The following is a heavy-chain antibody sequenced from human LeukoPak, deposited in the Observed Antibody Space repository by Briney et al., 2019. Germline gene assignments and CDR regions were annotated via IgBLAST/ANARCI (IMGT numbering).Heavy chain of an antibody. V-gene: IGHV3-53*01. CDR2: IYSGGST. D-gene: IGHD6-19*01. J-gene: IGHJ4*02. CDR3: AGVSFSSGWYRDY. CDR1: GFTFSSYT. Sequence: GGSLRLSCAASGFTFSSYTMNRVRQAPGKGLEWVSVIYSGGSTYYAASVKGRFSVSRDNSKNTVYLQMNSLRAEDTAVYYCAGVSFSSGWYRDYWGQGTLVTVSS.